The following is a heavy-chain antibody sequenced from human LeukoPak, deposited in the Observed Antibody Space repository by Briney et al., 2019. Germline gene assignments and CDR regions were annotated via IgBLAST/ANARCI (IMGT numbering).Heavy chain of an antibody. V-gene: IGHV4-59*12. CDR2: IYYSGST. J-gene: IGHJ3*02. Sequence: NSSETLSLTCTVSGGSISSYYWSWIRQPPGKGLEWIGYIYYSGSTNYNPSLKSRVTISVDKSKNRFSLKLSSVTAADTAVYYCARGKYQLLMGAFDIWGQGTMVTVSS. D-gene: IGHD2-2*01. CDR1: GGSISSYY. CDR3: ARGKYQLLMGAFDI.